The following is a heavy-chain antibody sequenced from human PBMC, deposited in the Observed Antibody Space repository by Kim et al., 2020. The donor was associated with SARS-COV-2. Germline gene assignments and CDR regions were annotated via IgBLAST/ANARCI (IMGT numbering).Heavy chain of an antibody. CDR1: GFTLSDYD. Sequence: GGSLRLSCATSGFTLSDYDIHWVRQPPEKGLEWVSGIGAPGDTYYPDSLKGRFTISRQNAKNSVYLQMDGLSAGDTAVYFCARYLRGRGRGGIPRVLDYWGQGTLVTVSS. CDR2: IGAPGDT. V-gene: IGHV3-13*01. D-gene: IGHD2-21*01. J-gene: IGHJ4*02. CDR3: ARYLRGRGRGGIPRVLDY.